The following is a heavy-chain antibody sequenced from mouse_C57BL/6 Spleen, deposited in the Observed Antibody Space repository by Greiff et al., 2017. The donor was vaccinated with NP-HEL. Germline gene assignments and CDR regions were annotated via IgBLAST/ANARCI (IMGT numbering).Heavy chain of an antibody. CDR1: GYTFTSYW. CDR3: ASPTVVATGAMDY. D-gene: IGHD1-1*01. J-gene: IGHJ4*01. V-gene: IGHV1-59*01. Sequence: QVQLQQPGAELVRPGTSVKLSCKASGYTFTSYWMHWVKQRPGQGLEWIGVIYPSDSYTNYNQKFKGKATLTVDTSSSTAYMQLSSLTSEDSAVYYCASPTVVATGAMDYWGQGTSVTVSS. CDR2: IYPSDSYT.